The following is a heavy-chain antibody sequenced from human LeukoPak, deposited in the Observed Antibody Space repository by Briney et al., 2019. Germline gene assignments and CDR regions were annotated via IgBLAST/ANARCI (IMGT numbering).Heavy chain of an antibody. D-gene: IGHD3-16*01. CDR2: ISGSGGST. V-gene: IGHV3-23*01. CDR1: GFTFSSYA. J-gene: IGHJ3*02. CDR3: ARHGGGWDAFDI. Sequence: PGGSLRLSCAASGFTFSSYAMSWVRQAPGKGLEWVSAISGSGGSTYYADSVKGRFTISRDNSKNTLYLQMNSLRAEDTAVYYCARHGGGWDAFDIWGQGTMVTVSS.